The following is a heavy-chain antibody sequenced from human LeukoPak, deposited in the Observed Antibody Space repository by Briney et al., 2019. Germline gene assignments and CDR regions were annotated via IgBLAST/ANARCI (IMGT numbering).Heavy chain of an antibody. CDR2: INHSGST. D-gene: IGHD5-12*01. V-gene: IGHV4-34*01. Sequence: SETLSLTCAVYGGSFSGYYWSWIRQPPGKGLEWIGEINHSGSTNYNPSLKSRVTISVDTSKNQFSLKLSSVTAADTAVYYCARHGGTSGSDWDAAFDIWGEAKRVPDS. CDR3: ARHGGTSGSDWDAAFDI. CDR1: GGSFSGYY. J-gene: IGHJ3*02.